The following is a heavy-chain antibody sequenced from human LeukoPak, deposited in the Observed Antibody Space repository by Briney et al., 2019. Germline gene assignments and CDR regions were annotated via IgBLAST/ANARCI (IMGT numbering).Heavy chain of an antibody. V-gene: IGHV3-23*01. CDR3: AKATPEMARGAYFDY. J-gene: IGHJ4*02. D-gene: IGHD3-10*01. CDR1: GFTFSSYA. Sequence: GGSLRLSRAASGFTFSSYAMSWVRQAPGKGREWVSAISGSGGSTYYADSVKGRFTISRDNSKNTLYLQMNSLRAEDTAVYYCAKATPEMARGAYFDYWGQGTLVTVSS. CDR2: ISGSGGST.